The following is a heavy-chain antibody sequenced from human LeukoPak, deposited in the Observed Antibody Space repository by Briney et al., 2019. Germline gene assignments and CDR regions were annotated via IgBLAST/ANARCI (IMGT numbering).Heavy chain of an antibody. V-gene: IGHV3-74*01. CDR1: GFTFSSYW. D-gene: IGHD6-13*01. Sequence: GGSLRLSCAASGFTFSSYWMHWVRQAPGKGLVWVSRINSDGSSTSYADSVKGRFIISRDNSKNTLYLQMNSLRAEDTAVYYCAKDSSSWYVYNWFDPWGQGTLVTVSS. CDR3: AKDSSSWYVYNWFDP. CDR2: INSDGSST. J-gene: IGHJ5*02.